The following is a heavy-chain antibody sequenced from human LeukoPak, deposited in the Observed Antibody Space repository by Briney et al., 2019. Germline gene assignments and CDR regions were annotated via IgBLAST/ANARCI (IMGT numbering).Heavy chain of an antibody. J-gene: IGHJ4*02. V-gene: IGHV3-7*01. Sequence: GGSLRLSCAASGLRFTTHWMKWVRHARGKGREWVASIRQDGGEKKYVDSVKGRLTIPRDLAQNSLSLQMNSLRAEDTAVYYCASAYASYDFWSGYENFDFWGQGTLVSVSS. CDR3: ASAYASYDFWSGYENFDF. D-gene: IGHD3-3*01. CDR1: GLRFTTHW. CDR2: IRQDGGEK.